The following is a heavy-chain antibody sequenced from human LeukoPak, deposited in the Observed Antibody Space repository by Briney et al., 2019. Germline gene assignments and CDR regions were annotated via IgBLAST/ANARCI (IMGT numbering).Heavy chain of an antibody. CDR1: GGSISSGDYY. CDR3: AHHQWLGTNYYMDV. V-gene: IGHV4-61*08. D-gene: IGHD6-19*01. CDR2: IYYSGST. Sequence: PSETLSLTCTVSGGSISSGDYYWSWIRQPPGKGLEWIGYIYYSGSTYYNPSLKSRVTISVDTSKNQFSLKLSSVTAADTAVYYCAHHQWLGTNYYMDVWGKGTTVTVSS. J-gene: IGHJ6*03.